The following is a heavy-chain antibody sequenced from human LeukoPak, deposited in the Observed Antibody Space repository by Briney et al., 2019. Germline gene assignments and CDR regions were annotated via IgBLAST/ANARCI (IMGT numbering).Heavy chain of an antibody. CDR3: ARTSSSGSYWYFDL. V-gene: IGHV4-30-4*02. J-gene: IGHJ2*01. Sequence: SETLSLTCTVSGGSISSGDYYWSWIRQPPGKGLEWIGYIYYSGSTYYNPSLKSRVTISVDTSKNQFSLKLSSVTAADTAVYYCARTSSSGSYWYFDLWGRGTQVTVS. D-gene: IGHD3-22*01. CDR2: IYYSGST. CDR1: GGSISSGDYY.